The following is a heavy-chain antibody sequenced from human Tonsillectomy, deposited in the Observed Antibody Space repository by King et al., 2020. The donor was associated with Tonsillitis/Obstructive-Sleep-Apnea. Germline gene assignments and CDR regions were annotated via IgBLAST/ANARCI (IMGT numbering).Heavy chain of an antibody. CDR1: GGSISSSSYY. CDR2: IYYSGST. Sequence: QLQESGPGLVKPSETLSLTCTVSGGSISSSSYYWGWIRQPPGKGLEWIGSIYYSGSTYYNPSLKSRVTISVDTSKNQFSLKLSSVTAADTAVYYCARHLDSVVVVAPPPVNDYWGQGTLSPSPQ. V-gene: IGHV4-39*01. J-gene: IGHJ4*02. D-gene: IGHD2-15*01. CDR3: ARHLDSVVVVAPPPVNDY.